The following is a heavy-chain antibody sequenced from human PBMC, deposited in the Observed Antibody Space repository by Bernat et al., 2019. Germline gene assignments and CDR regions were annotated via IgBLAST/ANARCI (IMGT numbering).Heavy chain of an antibody. CDR3: IRYNYDSSGYTGLAY. CDR2: LGSKAENYAT. CDR1: AFSFSGSP. J-gene: IGHJ4*02. Sequence: EVQLVESGGGLVQPGGSLKLSCVTSAFSFSGSPMHWIRQASGKGLAWVCRLGSKAENYATSYAASVRGRFTISRDESKNMAYLQMNSLKTEDTAVYYCIRYNYDSSGYTGLAYWGKGTLVTVSS. V-gene: IGHV3-73*01. D-gene: IGHD3-22*01.